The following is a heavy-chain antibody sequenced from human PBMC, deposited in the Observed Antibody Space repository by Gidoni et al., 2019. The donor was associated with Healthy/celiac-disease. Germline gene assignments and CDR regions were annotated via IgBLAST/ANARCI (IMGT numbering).Heavy chain of an antibody. J-gene: IGHJ4*02. CDR3: ATFGEDENDY. CDR2: IIWNRGSV. CDR1: GFTFDDYA. Sequence: EVQLVESGGGLVQPGWSLRLSCAASGFTFDDYAMHWVRQAPGKGLEWVSGIIWNRGSVAYADSVKGRFTISRDNAKNSVYLEMNSLRAEDTALYYCATFGEDENDYWGQGTLVTVSS. D-gene: IGHD3-16*01. V-gene: IGHV3-9*01.